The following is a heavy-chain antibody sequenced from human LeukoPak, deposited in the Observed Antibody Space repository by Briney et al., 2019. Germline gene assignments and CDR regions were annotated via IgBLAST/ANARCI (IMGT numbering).Heavy chain of an antibody. CDR3: AKDRAFLRYFDWFFVY. D-gene: IGHD3-9*01. V-gene: IGHV3-30*18. Sequence: PGGSLRLSCAASGFTFSDYYMSWIRQAPGKGLEWVSVISYDGSNKYYADSVKGRFTISRDNSKNTLYLQMNSLRAEDTAVYYCAKDRAFLRYFDWFFVYWGQGTLVTVSS. J-gene: IGHJ4*02. CDR1: GFTFSDYY. CDR2: ISYDGSNK.